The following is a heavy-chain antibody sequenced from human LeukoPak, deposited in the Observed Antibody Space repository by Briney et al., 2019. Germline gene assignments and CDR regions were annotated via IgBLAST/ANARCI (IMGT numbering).Heavy chain of an antibody. CDR2: ISGSGGST. D-gene: IGHD2-2*01. CDR3: AKATYCSSTSCYGYRWFDP. CDR1: GFTFSSYG. Sequence: PGRSLRLSCAASGFTFSSYGMHWVRQAPGKGLEWVSAISGSGGSTYYADSVKGRFTISRDNSKNTLYLQMNSLRAEDTAVYYCAKATYCSSTSCYGYRWFDPWGQGTLVTVSS. V-gene: IGHV3-23*01. J-gene: IGHJ5*02.